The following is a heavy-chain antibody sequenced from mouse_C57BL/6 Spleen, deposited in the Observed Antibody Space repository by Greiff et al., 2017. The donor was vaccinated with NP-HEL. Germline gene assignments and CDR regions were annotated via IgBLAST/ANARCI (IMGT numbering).Heavy chain of an antibody. CDR3: AREELYSNYDD. V-gene: IGHV1-64*01. D-gene: IGHD2-5*01. CDR1: GYTFTSYW. J-gene: IGHJ2*01. Sequence: QVQLQQPGAELVKPGASVKLSCKASGYTFTSYWMHWVKQRPGQGLEWIGMIHPNSGSTNYNEKFKSKATLTVDKSSSTAYMQLSSLTSEDSAVYYCAREELYSNYDDWGQGTTLTVSS. CDR2: IHPNSGST.